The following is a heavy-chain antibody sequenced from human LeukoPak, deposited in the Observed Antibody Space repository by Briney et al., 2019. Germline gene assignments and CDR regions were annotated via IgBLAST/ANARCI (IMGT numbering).Heavy chain of an antibody. CDR3: ARDGRYYGMDV. CDR1: GGSISSGDYY. J-gene: IGHJ6*02. CDR2: IYYSGST. Sequence: PSETLSLTCTVSGGSISSGDYYWSWIRQPPGKGLEWIGYIYYSGSTYYNPSLKSRVTISVDTSKNQFSLKLSSVTAADTAVYYCARDGRYYGMDVWGQGTTVTVPS. V-gene: IGHV4-30-4*01.